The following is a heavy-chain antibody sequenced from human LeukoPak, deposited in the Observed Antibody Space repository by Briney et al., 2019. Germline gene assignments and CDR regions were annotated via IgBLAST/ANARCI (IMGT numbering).Heavy chain of an antibody. V-gene: IGHV4-39*01. J-gene: IGHJ6*03. CDR2: IYYSGST. CDR1: GGSTSSSSYY. Sequence: SETLSLTCTVSGGSTSSSSYYWGWIRQPPGKGLEWIGSIYYSGSTYYNPSLKSRVTISVDTSKNPFSLKLISVTAADTAVYYCARPGRGYSYGTVLYYYYMDVWGKGTTVTVSS. CDR3: ARPGRGYSYGTVLYYYYMDV. D-gene: IGHD5-18*01.